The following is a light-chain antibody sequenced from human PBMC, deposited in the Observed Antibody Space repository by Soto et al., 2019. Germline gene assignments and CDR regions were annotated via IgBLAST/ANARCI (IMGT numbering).Light chain of an antibody. V-gene: IGLV1-44*01. CDR3: ASWDDSLTGWV. J-gene: IGLJ3*02. Sequence: QSVLTQPPSASGTPGQRVTISCSGASSNIGSNTVDWYQHLPGTAPKVLIYGNNHRPPGVPDRFSGSKSGTSASLAISGLRSEDEADYYCASWDDSLTGWVFGGGTKVTVL. CDR2: GNN. CDR1: SSNIGSNT.